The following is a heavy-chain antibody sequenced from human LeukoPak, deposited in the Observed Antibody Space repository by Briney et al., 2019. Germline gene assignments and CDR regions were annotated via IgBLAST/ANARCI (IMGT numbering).Heavy chain of an antibody. CDR2: INSDGSST. CDR1: GFTFSRYW. Sequence: GGSLRLSCAASGFTFSRYWIHWVRQAPGKGLVWVSRINSDGSSTTYADSVKGRFTTSRDNAKNTLYLQMNSLRAEDTAVYYCVRGQGYSYGAYWGQGTLVTVSS. J-gene: IGHJ4*02. V-gene: IGHV3-74*01. CDR3: VRGQGYSYGAY. D-gene: IGHD5-18*01.